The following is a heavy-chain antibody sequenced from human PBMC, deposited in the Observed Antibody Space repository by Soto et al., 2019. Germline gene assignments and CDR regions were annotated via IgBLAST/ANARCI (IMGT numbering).Heavy chain of an antibody. D-gene: IGHD2-2*02. J-gene: IGHJ6*03. CDR2: ISSSSSYI. Sequence: EVQLVESGGGLVKPGGSLRLSCAASGFTFSSYSMNWVRQAPGKGLEWVSSISSSSSYIYYADSVKGRFTISRDNAKNSLYLRMNSLRAEDTAVYYCARDLEDCSSTSCYSSYYYYMDVWGKGTTVTVSS. CDR1: GFTFSSYS. CDR3: ARDLEDCSSTSCYSSYYYYMDV. V-gene: IGHV3-21*01.